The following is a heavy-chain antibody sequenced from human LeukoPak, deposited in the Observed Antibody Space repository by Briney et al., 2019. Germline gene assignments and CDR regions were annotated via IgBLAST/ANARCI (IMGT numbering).Heavy chain of an antibody. CDR1: GFTFSSYA. Sequence: GGSLRLSCSASGFTFSSYAMHWVRQAPGKGLEYVSAISSNGGSTYYAGSVKGRFTISRDNSKNTLYLQMNSLRAEDTAVYYCAKDMLRYDSSGYQDYWGQGTLVTVSS. CDR3: AKDMLRYDSSGYQDY. V-gene: IGHV3-64*04. CDR2: ISSNGGST. D-gene: IGHD3-22*01. J-gene: IGHJ4*02.